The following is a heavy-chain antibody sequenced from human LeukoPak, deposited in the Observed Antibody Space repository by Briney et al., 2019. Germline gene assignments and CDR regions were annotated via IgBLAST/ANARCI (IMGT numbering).Heavy chain of an antibody. CDR1: GGSFSGDL. Sequence: SETLSLTCAVYGGSFSGDLWSWIRQSPGKGLEWIGDINHGGSTTYNPSLKSRVTISVDTSKNQFSLKLSSVTAADTAVYYCASSWFAVAGTETNWFDPWGQGTLVTVSS. J-gene: IGHJ5*02. V-gene: IGHV4-34*01. CDR3: ASSWFAVAGTETNWFDP. CDR2: INHGGST. D-gene: IGHD6-19*01.